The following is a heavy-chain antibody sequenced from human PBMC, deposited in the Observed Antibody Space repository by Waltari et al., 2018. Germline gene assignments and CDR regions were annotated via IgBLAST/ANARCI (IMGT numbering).Heavy chain of an antibody. CDR2: VSYSGTT. CDR1: GVSITSNRHY. CDR3: ATYIGASVGTAAFDV. V-gene: IGHV4-39*01. D-gene: IGHD5-12*01. J-gene: IGHJ3*01. Sequence: QLQLQESGPRLVRPSETLSLICRVSGVSITSNRHYWAWIRQSPGQGLEWIGTVSYSGTTSRSPSLKSRVSVSRDTSKNQVSLILGSVTAADMAVYYCATYIGASVGTAAFDVWGQGIMVTVSS.